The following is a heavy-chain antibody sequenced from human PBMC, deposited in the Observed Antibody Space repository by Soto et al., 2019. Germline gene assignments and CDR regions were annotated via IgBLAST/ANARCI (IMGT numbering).Heavy chain of an antibody. D-gene: IGHD6-13*01. CDR1: GYSFTSYW. V-gene: IGHV5-51*01. CDR3: ARYSSSWYNYYYYGMDV. J-gene: IGHJ6*02. CDR2: IYPGDSDT. Sequence: GESLKISCKGSGYSFTSYWIGWVRQMPWKGLEWMGIIYPGDSDTRYSPSFQGQVTISADKSISTAYLQWSSLKASDTAMYYCARYSSSWYNYYYYGMDVWGQGTTVTVSS.